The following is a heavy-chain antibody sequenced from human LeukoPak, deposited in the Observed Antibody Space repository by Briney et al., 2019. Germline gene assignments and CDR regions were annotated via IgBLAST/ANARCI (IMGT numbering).Heavy chain of an antibody. D-gene: IGHD6-13*01. CDR3: ARVPLSLEAAAGPFDY. Sequence: GESLKISCKGSGYSFTSYWIGWVRQMPGKGLEWMGIIYPGDSDTRYSPSFQGQVTISADKSISTAYLQWSSLKASDTAMYYCARVPLSLEAAAGPFDYWGQGTLVTVSS. V-gene: IGHV5-51*01. CDR1: GYSFTSYW. J-gene: IGHJ4*02. CDR2: IYPGDSDT.